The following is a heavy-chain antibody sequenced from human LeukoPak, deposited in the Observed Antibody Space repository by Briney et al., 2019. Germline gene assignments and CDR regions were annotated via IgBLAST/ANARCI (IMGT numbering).Heavy chain of an antibody. V-gene: IGHV4-39*02. CDR1: GGSIGSSSED. Sequence: SETLTQNYTDSGGSIGSSSEDCGCIRQPPGKGLEGIGSIYYSGSTYYNPSLKSRVTISVDTSKNHFSLKLSSVTAADTAVYYCATGAYSGTGRSPFDNWG. CDR2: IYYSGST. CDR3: ATGAYSGTGRSPFDN. D-gene: IGHD3-10*01. J-gene: IGHJ4*01.